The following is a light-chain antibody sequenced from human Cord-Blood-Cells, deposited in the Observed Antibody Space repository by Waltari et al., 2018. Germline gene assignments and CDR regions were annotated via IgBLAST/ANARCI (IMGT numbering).Light chain of an antibody. Sequence: DIHMTQSPSTLAAAVGGRVTLPCRASQSISSWLAWYQQKPGKAPKLLIYDASSLESGVPSRFSGSGSGTEFTLTISSLQPDDFATYYCQQYNSYSYTFGQGTKLEIK. CDR2: DAS. V-gene: IGKV1-5*01. CDR1: QSISSW. CDR3: QQYNSYSYT. J-gene: IGKJ2*01.